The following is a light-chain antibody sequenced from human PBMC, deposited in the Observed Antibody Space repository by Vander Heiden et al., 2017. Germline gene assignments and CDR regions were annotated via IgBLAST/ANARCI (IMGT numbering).Light chain of an antibody. Sequence: SYELTRPPSVSVSPRPTASIPCLGAKLGDKYAGWYQQKPGQSPVLVIYQHSKRASGTPERFSGSNSGNTATLTISGTEAMDEADYYCQAWDSSTLYVFGTGTKVTVL. CDR2: QHS. V-gene: IGLV3-1*01. CDR1: KLGDKY. J-gene: IGLJ1*01. CDR3: QAWDSSTLYV.